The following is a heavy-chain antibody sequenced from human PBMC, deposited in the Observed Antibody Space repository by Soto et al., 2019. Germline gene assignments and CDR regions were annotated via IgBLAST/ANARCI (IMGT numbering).Heavy chain of an antibody. CDR2: IYYSGST. CDR3: ARLTPGVVTPVADV. Sequence: SETLSLTCTVSGGSISSSGYYWGWIRQPPGKGLEWIGSIYYSGSTYYNTSLKSRVTISVDTSKNQFSLKLSSVTAADTAVYYCARLTPGVVTPVADVWGQGTTVTVSS. J-gene: IGHJ6*02. D-gene: IGHD2-21*02. CDR1: GGSISSSGYY. V-gene: IGHV4-39*01.